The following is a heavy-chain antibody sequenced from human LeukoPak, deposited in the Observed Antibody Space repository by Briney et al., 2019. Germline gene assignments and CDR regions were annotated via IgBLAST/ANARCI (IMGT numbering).Heavy chain of an antibody. J-gene: IGHJ6*03. V-gene: IGHV1-69*05. D-gene: IGHD5-18*01. CDR3: ARATAMDPGALYYYYYYMDV. Sequence: GSSVKVSCKASGGTFSSYAISWVRQAPGQGLEWMGRIIPIFGTANYAQKFQGRVTITTDESTSTAYMELSSLRSEDTAVYYCARATAMDPGALYYYYYYMDVWGKGTTVTVSS. CDR2: IIPIFGTA. CDR1: GGTFSSYA.